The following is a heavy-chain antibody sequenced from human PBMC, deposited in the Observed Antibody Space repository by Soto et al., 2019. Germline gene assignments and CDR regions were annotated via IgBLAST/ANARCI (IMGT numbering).Heavy chain of an antibody. V-gene: IGHV4-30-2*02. J-gene: IGHJ4*02. CDR2: IYHSGST. Sequence: SETLSLTCAVSGGSISSGGYSWSWIRQPPGKGLEWIGYIYHSGSTYYNPSLKSRVTISVDTSKNQSSLKLSSVTAADTAVYYCASYDSSGRFDYWGQGTLVTVSS. CDR1: GGSISSGGYS. CDR3: ASYDSSGRFDY. D-gene: IGHD3-22*01.